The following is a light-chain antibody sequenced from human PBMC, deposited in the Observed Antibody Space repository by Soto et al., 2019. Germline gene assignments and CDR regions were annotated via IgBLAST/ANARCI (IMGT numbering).Light chain of an antibody. V-gene: IGLV3-21*02. CDR3: QVWDSDSDPSYV. CDR1: NIGAYS. Sequence: SYELTQPPSVSVAPGQTARITCGGNNIGAYSVYWYQQKPGQAPVLVVYDDTNRPSGIPGRFSGSNSGNTATLTISSVEAGDEAAYYCQVWDSDSDPSYVFGGGTKVIVL. CDR2: DDT. J-gene: IGLJ1*01.